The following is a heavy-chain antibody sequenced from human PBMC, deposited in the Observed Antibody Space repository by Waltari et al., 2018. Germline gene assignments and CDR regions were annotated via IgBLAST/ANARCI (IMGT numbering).Heavy chain of an antibody. CDR1: GTSIAGSPFY. Sequence: QTQLQESGPGLVKASETVSLNCSVTGTSIAGSPFYWGWIRQPPGRGLEWVGTIYSSGRTTYNPSLKSRVTMSIHTTTNQFSLKLTSVTAADTAFYFCARFGPISPLEDWGQGTLITVSS. CDR2: IYSSGRT. V-gene: IGHV4-39*01. CDR3: ARFGPISPLED. D-gene: IGHD3-3*01. J-gene: IGHJ4*02.